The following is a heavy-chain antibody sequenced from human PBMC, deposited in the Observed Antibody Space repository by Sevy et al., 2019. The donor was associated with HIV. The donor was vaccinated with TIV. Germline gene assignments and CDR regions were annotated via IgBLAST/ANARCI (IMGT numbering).Heavy chain of an antibody. J-gene: IGHJ4*02. CDR2: IRMKANSYAT. D-gene: IGHD2-2*03. Sequence: GESLKISFAASGFTFSGSALHWVRQASGKGLEWVGRIRMKANSYATAYAASVKGRFTISRDDSKNSAYLQMNSLKTEDTAVYYCTTYLGYCRSTSCHYYFDNWGQGTLVTVSS. V-gene: IGHV3-73*01. CDR3: TTYLGYCRSTSCHYYFDN. CDR1: GFTFSGSA.